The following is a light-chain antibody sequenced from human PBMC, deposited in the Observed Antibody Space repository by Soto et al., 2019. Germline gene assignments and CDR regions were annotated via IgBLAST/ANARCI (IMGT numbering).Light chain of an antibody. CDR2: DVS. V-gene: IGLV2-14*01. CDR1: SSDVGGYNY. J-gene: IGLJ2*01. Sequence: QSALTQPASVSGSPGQSITISCTGTSSDVGGYNYVSWYQQHPGKAPKLMIYDVSNRPSGVSNRFSGSKSGNTAPLTISGLQAEDEAYYYCSSYTSSSTPVFGGGTKVTVL. CDR3: SSYTSSSTPV.